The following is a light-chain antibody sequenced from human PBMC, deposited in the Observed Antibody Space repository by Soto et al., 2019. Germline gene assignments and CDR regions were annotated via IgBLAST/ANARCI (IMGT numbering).Light chain of an antibody. CDR1: QTVSNN. J-gene: IGKJ1*01. V-gene: IGKV3-15*01. Sequence: EIVLTQSPGTLSLSPGDRATLSCRASQTVSNNLAWYQQKPGQAPRLLIYGASTRASGIPARFSGSGSGTDFTLTISSLQSEDFAVYYCQQLNNWPRTFGQGTKVEIK. CDR2: GAS. CDR3: QQLNNWPRT.